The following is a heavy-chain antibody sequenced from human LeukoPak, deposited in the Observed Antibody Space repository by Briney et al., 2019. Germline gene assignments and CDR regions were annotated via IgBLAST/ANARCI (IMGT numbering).Heavy chain of an antibody. CDR2: ISGSGGST. Sequence: PGGSLRLSCAASGFTFSSYAMSWVRQAPVKGLEWVSAISGSGGSTYYADSVKGRFTISRDNSKNTLYLQMNSLRAEDTAVYYCAKDPTTGTTPNWFDPWGQGTLVTVSS. D-gene: IGHD1-1*01. V-gene: IGHV3-23*01. CDR3: AKDPTTGTTPNWFDP. J-gene: IGHJ5*02. CDR1: GFTFSSYA.